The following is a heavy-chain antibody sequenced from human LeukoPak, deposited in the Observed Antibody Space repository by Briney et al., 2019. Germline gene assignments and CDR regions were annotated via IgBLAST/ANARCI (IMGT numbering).Heavy chain of an antibody. CDR1: GGSISSSSYY. J-gene: IGHJ4*02. D-gene: IGHD3-22*01. CDR3: ARRPYYFDTSGDDY. CDR2: IYYGGNT. Sequence: SETLSLTCTVSGGSISSSSYYWGWIRQPPRKGLEWIGAIYYGGNTFYNPSLKSRLSISMDISNNQFSLNLSSVTAADTAVYYCARRPYYFDTSGDDYWGQGILVTVSS. V-gene: IGHV4-30-4*08.